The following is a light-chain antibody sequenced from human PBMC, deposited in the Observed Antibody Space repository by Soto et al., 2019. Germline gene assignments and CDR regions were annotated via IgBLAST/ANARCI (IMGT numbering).Light chain of an antibody. Sequence: EVVLTQSPGTLSLSPGERATLSCRASQSVSRNYLAWYQQKPGQAPRLLIYGASSRATGIPDRFSGSGSGTDFTLTISRLEPEDFALYYCQQYGSSPPLTFGGGTKVEI. V-gene: IGKV3-20*01. CDR3: QQYGSSPPLT. CDR1: QSVSRNY. J-gene: IGKJ4*01. CDR2: GAS.